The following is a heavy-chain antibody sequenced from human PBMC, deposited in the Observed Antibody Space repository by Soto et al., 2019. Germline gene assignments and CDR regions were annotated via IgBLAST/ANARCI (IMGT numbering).Heavy chain of an antibody. CDR3: VRWSGYGDS. V-gene: IGHV3-23*01. J-gene: IGHJ4*02. CDR1: GFTLPNYG. Sequence: VQLLASGGGLVQPGGSLRLSCVVSGFTLPNYGVTWVRQAPGKGLEWVSGFSGGSGTTHYRDSVKGRFTISRDDSKSTVCMQMNSLGVVATAVYYCVRWSGYGDSWGQATLVPVSS. D-gene: IGHD6-25*01. CDR2: FSGGSGTT.